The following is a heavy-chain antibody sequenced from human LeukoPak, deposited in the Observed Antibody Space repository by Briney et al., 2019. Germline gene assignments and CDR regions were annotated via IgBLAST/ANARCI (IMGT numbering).Heavy chain of an antibody. D-gene: IGHD6-19*01. CDR1: GGSISSSSYY. CDR3: ARASYSSGWYYFDY. V-gene: IGHV4-61*05. J-gene: IGHJ4*02. Sequence: KTSETLSLTCTVSGGSISSSSYYWGWIRQPPGKGLEGIGYIYYSGGTNYNPSLKRLVTISVDTSKTQCSLKVSSVTAAATAVYYCARASYSSGWYYFDYWGQGTLVTVSS. CDR2: IYYSGGT.